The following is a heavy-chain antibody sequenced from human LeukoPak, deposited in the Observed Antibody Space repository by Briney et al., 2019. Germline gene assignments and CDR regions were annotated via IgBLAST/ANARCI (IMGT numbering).Heavy chain of an antibody. V-gene: IGHV4-59*01. J-gene: IGHJ4*02. CDR2: ISHSGST. CDR3: ARVGRGDYTWESYSFDH. Sequence: SETLSLTCTVSGGSISNNYWSWIRQPPGKGLEWIGYISHSGSTNYNPSLKSRVTISVDTPKNQFSLRLSSVAAADTAVYYCARVGRGDYTWESYSFDHWGQGTLVTVSS. CDR1: GGSISNNY. D-gene: IGHD3-16*01.